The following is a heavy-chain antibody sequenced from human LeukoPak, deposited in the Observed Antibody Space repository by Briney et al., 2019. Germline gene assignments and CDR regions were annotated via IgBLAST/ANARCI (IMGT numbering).Heavy chain of an antibody. V-gene: IGHV1-69*05. CDR2: IIPIFGTA. J-gene: IGHJ3*02. CDR3: ARAYSGSYDLDAFDI. Sequence: GASVKVSCKASGGTFSSYAISWVRQAPGQGLEWMGRIIPIFGTANYAQKFQGRVTITTDESTSTAYMELTSLRSEDTAVYYCARAYSGSYDLDAFDIWGQGKMVTVSS. CDR1: GGTFSSYA. D-gene: IGHD1-26*01.